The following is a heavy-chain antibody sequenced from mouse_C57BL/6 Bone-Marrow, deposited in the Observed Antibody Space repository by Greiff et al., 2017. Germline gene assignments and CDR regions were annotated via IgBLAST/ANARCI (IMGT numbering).Heavy chain of an antibody. J-gene: IGHJ1*03. CDR1: GFSLTSYG. V-gene: IGHV2-5*01. CDR2: IWRGGST. CDR3: AKMGNYGSSYPYWYIDV. Sequence: QVQLKESGPGLVQPSQSLSITCTVSGFSLTSYGVHWVRPSPGKGLEWLGVIWRGGSTDYNAAFMSRLSITKDNSKSQVFFKMNSLQADDNAMYYWAKMGNYGSSYPYWYIDVWDTGNTVSVSS. D-gene: IGHD1-1*01.